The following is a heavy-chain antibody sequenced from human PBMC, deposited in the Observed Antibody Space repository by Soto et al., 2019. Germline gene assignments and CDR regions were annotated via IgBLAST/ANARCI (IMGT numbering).Heavy chain of an antibody. CDR1: GYTLTELS. J-gene: IGHJ4*02. V-gene: IGHV1-24*01. Sequence: QVQLVQSGAEVKKPGASVKVSCKVSGYTLTELSMHWVRQAPGKGLEWMGGFDPEDGETIYAQKFQGRVTMTEGTSTDTASMELSSLRSEDTAVYYCATSVYCGGDCYPFDYCGSGTLVIFSS. D-gene: IGHD2-21*02. CDR2: FDPEDGET. CDR3: ATSVYCGGDCYPFDY.